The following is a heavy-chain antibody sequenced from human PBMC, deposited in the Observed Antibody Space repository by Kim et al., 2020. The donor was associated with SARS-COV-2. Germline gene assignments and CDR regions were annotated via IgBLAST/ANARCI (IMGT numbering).Heavy chain of an antibody. CDR3: AREGSDWRSFDY. D-gene: IGHD6-19*01. Sequence: SETLSLTCTVSGGSISNYYWSWIRQPAGRGLEWIGRIHSSGSTNYNPPLKSRLTMSIDTSRNQFSLGLSSVTAADTAMYYCAREGSDWRSFDYWCQGTLVTVSS. J-gene: IGHJ4*02. CDR2: IHSSGST. CDR1: GGSISNYY. V-gene: IGHV4-4*07.